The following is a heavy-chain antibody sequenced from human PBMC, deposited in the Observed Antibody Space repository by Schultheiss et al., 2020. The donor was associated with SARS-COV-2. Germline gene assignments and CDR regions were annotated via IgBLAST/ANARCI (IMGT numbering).Heavy chain of an antibody. CDR3: TTDRGGNYDILTGYPDHFDY. CDR1: GFTFSNAW. J-gene: IGHJ4*02. CDR2: IKSKTDGGST. D-gene: IGHD3-9*01. V-gene: IGHV3-15*01. Sequence: GGSLRLSCAASGFTFSNAWMSWVRQAPGKGLEWVGRIKSKTDGGSTDYAAPVKGRFTISRDDSKNTLYLQMNSLKTEDTAVYYCTTDRGGNYDILTGYPDHFDYWGQGTLVTVSS.